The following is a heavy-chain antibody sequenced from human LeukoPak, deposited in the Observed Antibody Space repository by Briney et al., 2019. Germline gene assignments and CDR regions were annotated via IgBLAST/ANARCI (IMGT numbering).Heavy chain of an antibody. D-gene: IGHD3-16*01. CDR3: ARGYYDYVWGSQNGGGYFDY. J-gene: IGHJ4*02. Sequence: SETLSLTCTVSGGSIRSSYYYWGWIRQPPGKGLEWIGSIYDSGSTYYNPSLKSRVTISVDTSKDQFSLKLSSVTAADTAVYYCARGYYDYVWGSQNGGGYFDYWGQGTLVTVSS. V-gene: IGHV4-39*07. CDR2: IYDSGST. CDR1: GGSIRSSYYY.